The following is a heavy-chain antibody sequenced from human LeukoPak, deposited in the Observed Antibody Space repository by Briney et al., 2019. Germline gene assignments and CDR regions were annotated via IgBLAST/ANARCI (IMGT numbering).Heavy chain of an antibody. CDR2: FSPYNGNT. CDR3: ARVLFSGTYSAGY. J-gene: IGHJ4*02. V-gene: IGHV1-18*01. D-gene: IGHD1-26*01. Sequence: GASVKVSFKASGYTFTIFGIYWVRQAPGQGLEWMGWFSPYNGNTNYSQKLQGRVTMTSDTSTSTVYMELRSLRSDDTAVYYCARVLFSGTYSAGYWGQGTLVTVSS. CDR1: GYTFTIFG.